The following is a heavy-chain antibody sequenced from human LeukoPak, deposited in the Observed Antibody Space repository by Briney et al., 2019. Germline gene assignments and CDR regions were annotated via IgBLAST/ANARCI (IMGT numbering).Heavy chain of an antibody. CDR1: GGSISSGGYY. Sequence: SETLSLTCTVSGGSISSGGYYWSWIRQHPGKGLEWIGYIYYSGSTYYNPSLKSRVTISVDTSKNQFSLKLSSVTAADTAVYYCARSGRVVPAARYWGQGTLVTVSS. CDR2: IYYSGST. V-gene: IGHV4-31*03. CDR3: ARSGRVVPAARY. J-gene: IGHJ4*02. D-gene: IGHD2-2*01.